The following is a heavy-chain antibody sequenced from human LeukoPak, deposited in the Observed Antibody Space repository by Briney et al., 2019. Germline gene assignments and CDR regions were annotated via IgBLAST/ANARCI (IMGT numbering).Heavy chain of an antibody. Sequence: SETLSLTCAVYGGSFSGYYWSWIRQPPGKGLEWIGEINHSGSTNYNPSLKSRVTISVDTSKNQFSLKLSSVTAADTAVYYCASQAKRFTMVRAMDVWGKGTTVTISS. CDR2: INHSGST. D-gene: IGHD3-10*01. J-gene: IGHJ6*03. V-gene: IGHV4-34*01. CDR1: GGSFSGYY. CDR3: ASQAKRFTMVRAMDV.